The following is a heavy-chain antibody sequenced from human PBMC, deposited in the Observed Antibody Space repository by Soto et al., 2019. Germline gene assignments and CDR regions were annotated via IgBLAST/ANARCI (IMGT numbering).Heavy chain of an antibody. D-gene: IGHD3-3*01. CDR1: GGSISSYY. V-gene: IGHV4-59*01. CDR3: ARGSEDFWRGYYYFWFDP. J-gene: IGHJ5*02. CDR2: IYYSGST. Sequence: SETLSLTCTVSGGSISSYYWSWIRQPPGKGLEWIGYIYYSGSTNYNPSLKSRVTISVDTSKNQFSLKLSSVTAADTAVYYCARGSEDFWRGYYYFWFDPWGQGTLVTVSS.